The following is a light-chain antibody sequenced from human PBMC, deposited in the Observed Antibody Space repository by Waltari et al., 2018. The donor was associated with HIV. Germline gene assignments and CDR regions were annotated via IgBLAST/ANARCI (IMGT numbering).Light chain of an antibody. Sequence: EIVLTQSPATLSLSPGERATLSCRASQSVSTYLAWYQQKPGQAPRLLIYGASSRATDIPARFSGSGSGTDFTLTISSLEPGDFGVYYCHQRSDWPFTFGQGTRLEIK. CDR3: HQRSDWPFT. CDR2: GAS. J-gene: IGKJ5*01. CDR1: QSVSTY. V-gene: IGKV3-11*01.